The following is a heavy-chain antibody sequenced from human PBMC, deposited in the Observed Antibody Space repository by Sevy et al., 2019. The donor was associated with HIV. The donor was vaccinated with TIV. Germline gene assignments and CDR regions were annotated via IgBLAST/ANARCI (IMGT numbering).Heavy chain of an antibody. D-gene: IGHD1-1*01. CDR1: GFTFSSYS. J-gene: IGHJ1*01. CDR3: ALERLSSDVAEYFQN. V-gene: IGHV3-30-3*01. Sequence: GGSLRLSCATSGFTFSSYSMHWVRQAPGKGLEWVATISYDGINKHYADSEKGRFPISRDNFKNSLSLQMNSLRAEDTAVYFCALERLSSDVAEYFQNWGQGTLVTVSS. CDR2: ISYDGINK.